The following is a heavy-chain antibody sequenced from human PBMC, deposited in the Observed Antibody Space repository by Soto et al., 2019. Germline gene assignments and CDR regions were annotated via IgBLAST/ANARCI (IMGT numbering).Heavy chain of an antibody. D-gene: IGHD3-9*01. CDR2: FSGSGDNS. CDR1: GFTFSSYA. Sequence: GGSLRLSCAASGFTFSSYAMSWVRQAPGKGLEWVSSFSGSGDNSDYADSVKGRFTISRDNSKNTLYMQMNSLRAEDTAVYYCAKDRYDILTGYPIQYGMDVWGQGTTVTVSS. J-gene: IGHJ6*02. CDR3: AKDRYDILTGYPIQYGMDV. V-gene: IGHV3-23*01.